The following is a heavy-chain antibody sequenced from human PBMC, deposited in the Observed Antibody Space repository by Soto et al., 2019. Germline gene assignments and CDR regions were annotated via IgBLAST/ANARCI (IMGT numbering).Heavy chain of an antibody. J-gene: IGHJ6*02. V-gene: IGHV5-51*01. D-gene: IGHD6-13*01. CDR3: ARTSAAGKYYYGMDV. CDR2: IYPGDSDT. CDR1: GYSFTSYW. Sequence: PGESLKISCKGSGYSFTSYWISWVRQMPGKGLEWMGIIYPGDSDTRYSPSFQGHVTISADKSISTAYLQWSSLKASDTAMYYCARTSAAGKYYYGMDVWGQGTTVTVS.